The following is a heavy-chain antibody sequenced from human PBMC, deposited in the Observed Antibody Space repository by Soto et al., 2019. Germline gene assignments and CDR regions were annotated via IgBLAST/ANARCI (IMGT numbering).Heavy chain of an antibody. CDR2: IYSSGRT. Sequence: SDTLSLTCSVSGGSISNDHWSWIGQPAGKGLECIVRIYSSGRTKYNSSLKSRVTMSVDTSKNQFSLKLRSVTAADTAVYYCARNGRYCSSTSCWFDPWGQG. V-gene: IGHV4-4*07. J-gene: IGHJ5*02. CDR1: GGSISNDH. CDR3: ARNGRYCSSTSCWFDP. D-gene: IGHD2-2*01.